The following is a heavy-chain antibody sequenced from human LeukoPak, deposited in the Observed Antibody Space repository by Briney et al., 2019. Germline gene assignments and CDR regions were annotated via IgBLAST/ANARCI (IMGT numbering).Heavy chain of an antibody. CDR2: MNPNSGNT. Sequence: GASVKVSCKASGYTFTSYDINWVRQATGQGLEWMGWMNPNSGNTGYAQKFQGRVTMTRNTSISTAYMELSSLRSEDTAVYYCASADMGELLSLQSPDYYYYGMDVWGQGTTVTVSS. J-gene: IGHJ6*02. V-gene: IGHV1-8*01. D-gene: IGHD1-26*01. CDR3: ASADMGELLSLQSPDYYYYGMDV. CDR1: GYTFTSYD.